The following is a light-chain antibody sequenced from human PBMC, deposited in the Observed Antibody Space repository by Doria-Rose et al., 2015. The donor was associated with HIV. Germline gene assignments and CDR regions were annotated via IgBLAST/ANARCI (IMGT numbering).Light chain of an antibody. Sequence: MLTQPHSVSGSPGKTVTISCTRSSGSIASNFVQWYQQRPGSSPSVVIYEDNQRPSGVPDRFSGSIDSSSSSASLTISGLQTGDEADYYCQSYDSNNHWVFGGGTRLTVL. CDR3: QSYDSNNHWV. CDR2: EDN. J-gene: IGLJ3*02. V-gene: IGLV6-57*01. CDR1: SGSIASNF.